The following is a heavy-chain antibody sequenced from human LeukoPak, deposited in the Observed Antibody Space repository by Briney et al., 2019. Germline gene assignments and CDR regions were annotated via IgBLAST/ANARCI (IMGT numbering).Heavy chain of an antibody. V-gene: IGHV3-48*03. CDR3: AKGLWLASNYFDS. CDR1: GFTFSSFE. D-gene: IGHD6-19*01. CDR2: ISSSGSTI. Sequence: GGSLRLSCAASGFTFSSFEMNWVRQAPGKGLEWVSYISSSGSTIYYADSVKGRFTISRDNAKNSLYLQMNSLRAEDTALYYCAKGLWLASNYFDSWGQGTLVTVSS. J-gene: IGHJ4*02.